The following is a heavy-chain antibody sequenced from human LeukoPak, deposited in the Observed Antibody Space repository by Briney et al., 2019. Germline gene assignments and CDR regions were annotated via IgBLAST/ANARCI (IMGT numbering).Heavy chain of an antibody. CDR3: AKVDSSGYYDAFDI. V-gene: IGHV4-4*07. J-gene: IGHJ3*02. D-gene: IGHD3-22*01. CDR1: GGSISSYY. CDR2: IYTSGST. Sequence: SETLSLTCTVSGGSISSYYWSWIRQPAGKGLEWIGRIYTSGSTNYNPSLKSRVTISVDKSKIQFSLKLSSVTAADTAVYYCAKVDSSGYYDAFDIWGQGTMVTVSS.